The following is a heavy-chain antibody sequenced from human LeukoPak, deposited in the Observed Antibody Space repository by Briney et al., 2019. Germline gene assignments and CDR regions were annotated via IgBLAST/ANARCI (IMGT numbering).Heavy chain of an antibody. CDR1: GYTFVGYY. CDR2: IDPYTGNT. V-gene: IGHV1-2*02. J-gene: IGHJ4*02. D-gene: IGHD5-12*01. Sequence: ASVKVSCKASGYTFVGYYLHWVRQAPGQGLEWMAWIDPYTGNTHYAQKFQGRITVTRDTSISTTYMELSWLTSDDTALYYCTREYSASKNWGQGTLVTVSS. CDR3: TREYSASKN.